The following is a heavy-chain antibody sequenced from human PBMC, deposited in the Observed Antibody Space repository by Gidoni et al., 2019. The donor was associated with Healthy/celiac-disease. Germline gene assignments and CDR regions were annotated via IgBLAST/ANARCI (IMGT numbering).Heavy chain of an antibody. CDR1: GGSISSSSYY. CDR2: IYYSGST. CDR3: ARHGSGSTGGGYYYYYGMDV. J-gene: IGHJ6*02. D-gene: IGHD3-10*01. Sequence: QLQLQESGPGLVKPSETLSLTCTVSGGSISSSSYYWGWIRQPPGKGLEWIGSIYYSGSTYYNPSLKSRVTISVDTSKNQFSLKLSSVTAADTAVYYCARHGSGSTGGGYYYYYGMDVWGQGTTVTVSS. V-gene: IGHV4-39*01.